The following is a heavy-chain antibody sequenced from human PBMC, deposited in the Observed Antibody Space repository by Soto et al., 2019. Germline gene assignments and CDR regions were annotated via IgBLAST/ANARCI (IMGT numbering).Heavy chain of an antibody. CDR2: IYTSGST. D-gene: IGHD3-3*01. J-gene: IGHJ4*02. CDR3: ARDRAGDFWSGSSYYFDY. Sequence: PSETLSLTCTVSGGSISSYYWSWIRQPAGKGLEWIGRIYTSGSTNYNPSLKSRVTMSVDTSKNQFSLKLSSVTAADTAVYYCARDRAGDFWSGSSYYFDYWGQGTLVTVSS. CDR1: GGSISSYY. V-gene: IGHV4-4*07.